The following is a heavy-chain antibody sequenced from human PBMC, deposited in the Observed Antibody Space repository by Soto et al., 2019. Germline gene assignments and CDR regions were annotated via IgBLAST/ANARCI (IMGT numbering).Heavy chain of an antibody. CDR1: GYTFTSYD. V-gene: IGHV1-8*01. J-gene: IGHJ6*02. CDR3: ASSIEMATIISAFHYYYSGMHF. CDR2: MNPNSGNT. D-gene: IGHD5-12*01. Sequence: ASVKVSCKASGYTFTSYDINWVRQATGQGLEWMGWMNPNSGNTGYAQKFQGRVTMTRNTSISTAYMELSSLRSEDTAVYYCASSIEMATIISAFHYYYSGMHFWCQGTTVTVS.